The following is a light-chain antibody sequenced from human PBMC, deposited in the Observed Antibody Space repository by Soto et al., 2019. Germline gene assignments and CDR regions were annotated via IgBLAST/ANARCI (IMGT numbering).Light chain of an antibody. CDR1: QSVNSN. J-gene: IGKJ4*01. CDR2: DAS. Sequence: EIVMTQSPATLSVSPGERATLSCRASQSVNSNLAGYRQKPGQAPRLLISDASTRATGVPARFSGSGSGTEFTLTIISLQSEDSGIYYCQQYNFWPPLTFGGGTKVEIK. CDR3: QQYNFWPPLT. V-gene: IGKV3-15*01.